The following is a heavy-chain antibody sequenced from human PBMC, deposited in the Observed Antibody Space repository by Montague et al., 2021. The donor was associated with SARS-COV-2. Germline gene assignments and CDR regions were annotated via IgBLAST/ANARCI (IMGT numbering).Heavy chain of an antibody. Sequence: PALVKPTQTLTLTCTLSGLSVTTSGLCVGWIRQPPGKALEWLALIDWDNDEYYRPSLKTRLTISKDTSKNQVVLTMTNMDPADTATFFCARIFPPSRLRGGPDWYFDIWGRGTLVTISS. CDR1: GLSVTTSGLC. J-gene: IGHJ2*01. V-gene: IGHV2-70*01. CDR3: ARIFPPSRLRGGPDWYFDI. D-gene: IGHD2-15*01. CDR2: IDWDNDE.